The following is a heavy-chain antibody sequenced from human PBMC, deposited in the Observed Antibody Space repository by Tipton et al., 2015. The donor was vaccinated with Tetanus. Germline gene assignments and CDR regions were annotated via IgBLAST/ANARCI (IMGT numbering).Heavy chain of an antibody. D-gene: IGHD2-21*02. J-gene: IGHJ6*02. CDR2: IYYSGSA. CDR1: GGSISSGGYY. Sequence: TLSLTCTVSGGSISSGGYYWSWIRQHPGKGLEWIGYIYYSGSAYYNPSLKSRVTISIDTSKNQFSLKLSSVTAADAALYYCAKDTGVTPHYGMDVWGQGTTVTVSS. V-gene: IGHV4-31*03. CDR3: AKDTGVTPHYGMDV.